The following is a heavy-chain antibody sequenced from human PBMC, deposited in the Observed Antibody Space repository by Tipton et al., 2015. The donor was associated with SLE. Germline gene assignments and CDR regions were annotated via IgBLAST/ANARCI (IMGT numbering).Heavy chain of an antibody. CDR1: GGSVSSGSFY. J-gene: IGHJ4*02. CDR3: AREWSSFDF. Sequence: TLSLTCTVSGGSVSSGSFYWNWIRQHPGKGLEWIGYIYNLGNTYYNPSLKSRLAISIDTSKNQFSLKLTSVTAADTAVYYCAREWSSFDFWGQGTLVTVSS. D-gene: IGHD2-15*01. CDR2: IYNLGNT. V-gene: IGHV4-31*03.